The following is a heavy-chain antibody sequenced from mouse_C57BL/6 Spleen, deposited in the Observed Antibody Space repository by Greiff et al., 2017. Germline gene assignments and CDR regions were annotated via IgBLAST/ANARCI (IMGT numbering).Heavy chain of an antibody. J-gene: IGHJ2*01. CDR2: IRNKANGYTT. V-gene: IGHV7-3*01. Sequence: EVKLMESGGGLVQPGGSLSLSCAASGFTFTDYYMSWVRQPPGKALEWLGFIRNKANGYTTEYSASVKGRFTISRDNSQSILYLQMNALRAEDSATYYCARYAGGDFDYWGQGTTLTVSS. CDR3: ARYAGGDFDY. CDR1: GFTFTDYY. D-gene: IGHD1-1*02.